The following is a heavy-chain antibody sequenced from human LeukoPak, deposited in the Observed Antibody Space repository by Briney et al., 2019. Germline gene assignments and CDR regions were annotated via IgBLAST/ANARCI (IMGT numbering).Heavy chain of an antibody. Sequence: PGGSLRLSCAASGFTFSSYEMNWVRQAPGKGLEWVSYISSGGSAIYYADSVKGRFIISRDNAKNSLYLQMNSLRAEDTAVYYCARDGYNSYSYYMDVWGKGTTVTVPS. D-gene: IGHD5-12*01. CDR1: GFTFSSYE. V-gene: IGHV3-48*03. CDR3: ARDGYNSYSYYMDV. CDR2: ISSGGSAI. J-gene: IGHJ6*03.